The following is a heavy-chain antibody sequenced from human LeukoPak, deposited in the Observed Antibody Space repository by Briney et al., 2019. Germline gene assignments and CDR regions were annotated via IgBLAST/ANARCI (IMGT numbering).Heavy chain of an antibody. CDR2: ISGSGGST. CDR3: AKDPVGATRNYFDY. V-gene: IGHV3-23*01. CDR1: GFTFSSYA. J-gene: IGHJ4*02. Sequence: PGASLRLSCAASGFTFSSYAMSWVRRAPGKGLEWVSAISGSGGSTYYADSVKGRFTISRDNSKNTLYLQMNSLRAEDTAVYYCAKDPVGATRNYFDYWGQGTLVTVSS. D-gene: IGHD1-26*01.